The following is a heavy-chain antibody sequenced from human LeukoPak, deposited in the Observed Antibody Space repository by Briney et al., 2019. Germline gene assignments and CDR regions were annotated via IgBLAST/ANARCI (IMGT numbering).Heavy chain of an antibody. Sequence: ASVKVSCKVSGYTLTELSMHWVRQAPGKGLEWMGGFDPEDGETIYAQKFQGRVTMTEDTSTDTAYMELSSLRSEDTAVYYCARDQRYYYDSSGHSPGYWGQGTLVTVSS. CDR1: GYTLTELS. V-gene: IGHV1-24*01. CDR2: FDPEDGET. J-gene: IGHJ4*02. D-gene: IGHD3-22*01. CDR3: ARDQRYYYDSSGHSPGY.